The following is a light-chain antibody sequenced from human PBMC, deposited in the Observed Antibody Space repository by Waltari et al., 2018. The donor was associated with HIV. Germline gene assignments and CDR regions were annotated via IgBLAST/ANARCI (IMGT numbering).Light chain of an antibody. Sequence: DIQLTQSPSSLSASVGARVTITCRASQSISSYLNWYQQKPGKAPKPLIYAAYSLQSGVPSMFSGSGSGTDFTLTIISLQPEDFATYYCQQSYSTPRTFGGGTKVEIK. CDR2: AAY. CDR1: QSISSY. V-gene: IGKV1-39*01. J-gene: IGKJ4*02. CDR3: QQSYSTPRT.